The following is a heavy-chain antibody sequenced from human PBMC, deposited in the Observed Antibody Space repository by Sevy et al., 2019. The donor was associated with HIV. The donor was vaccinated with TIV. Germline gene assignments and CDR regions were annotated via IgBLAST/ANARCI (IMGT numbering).Heavy chain of an antibody. J-gene: IGHJ4*02. Sequence: WGSLRLSCAASGLTFSSHAMSWVRQPPGRGLEWVSAISGSGETTSYADSVKGRFTISRDDSKNSLYLQLNSLRAEDTAIYYCARKYDSSGYFDYWGQGTLVTVSS. CDR2: ISGSGETT. CDR1: GLTFSSHA. V-gene: IGHV3-23*01. D-gene: IGHD3-22*01. CDR3: ARKYDSSGYFDY.